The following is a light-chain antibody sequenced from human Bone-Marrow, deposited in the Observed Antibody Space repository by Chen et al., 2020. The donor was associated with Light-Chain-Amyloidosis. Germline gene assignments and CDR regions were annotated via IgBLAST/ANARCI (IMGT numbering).Light chain of an antibody. CDR2: EVT. J-gene: IGLJ2*01. Sequence: QSALTQPPSASGSPGQSVTISCTGTSSDVGAYNYVSWYQLLPGKAPKLMIYEVTKRPSGVPGRFYGFKSGNTASLTVSGLQAEDEADYYCCSYAGADNHVFFGGGTKLTVL. CDR1: SSDVGAYNY. V-gene: IGLV2-8*01. CDR3: CSYAGADNHVF.